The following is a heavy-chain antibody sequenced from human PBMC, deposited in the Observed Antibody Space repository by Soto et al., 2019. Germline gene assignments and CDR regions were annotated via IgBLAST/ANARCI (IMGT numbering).Heavy chain of an antibody. CDR1: GYTFTSYG. Sequence: QVQLVQSGAEVKKPGASVKVSCKASGYTFTSYGISWVRQAPGQGLEWMGWISANNGKTKYAPNHQGRVTKTTDTXXXXXXXXXXXXXXXXXXXXXXXXXXXPVDYWGQGTLVTVSS. V-gene: IGHV1-18*01. CDR2: ISANNGKT. CDR3: XXXXXPVDY. J-gene: IGHJ4*02.